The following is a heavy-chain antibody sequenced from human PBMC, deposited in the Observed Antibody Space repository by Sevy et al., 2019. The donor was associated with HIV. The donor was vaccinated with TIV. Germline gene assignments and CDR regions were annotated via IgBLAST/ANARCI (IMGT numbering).Heavy chain of an antibody. CDR2: ISGTGGST. J-gene: IGHJ4*02. D-gene: IGHD6-19*01. CDR3: AKEDVAVAGIFDY. Sequence: GGSLRLSCAASGFSFSRYAMTWVRQAPGKGLEWVSGISGTGGSTFYADSVKGQFTISRDNSKNTLYLQMNNMRVEDTAVYYCAKEDVAVAGIFDYRGQGTLVTVSS. V-gene: IGHV3-23*01. CDR1: GFSFSRYA.